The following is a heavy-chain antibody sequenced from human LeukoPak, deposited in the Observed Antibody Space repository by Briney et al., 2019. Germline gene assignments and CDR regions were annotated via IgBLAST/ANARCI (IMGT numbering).Heavy chain of an antibody. Sequence: PGGSLRLSCAASGFTFSDYYMTWIRQAPGRGLEWISYINGSSSDTNYADSVRGRFTISRDNAKNSLYLLMNSLRVEDTAVYYCARRGTTYCTVDSCHPSWFDPWGQGTLVTVSS. J-gene: IGHJ5*02. V-gene: IGHV3-11*03. CDR2: INGSSSDT. D-gene: IGHD2-15*01. CDR1: GFTFSDYY. CDR3: ARRGTTYCTVDSCHPSWFDP.